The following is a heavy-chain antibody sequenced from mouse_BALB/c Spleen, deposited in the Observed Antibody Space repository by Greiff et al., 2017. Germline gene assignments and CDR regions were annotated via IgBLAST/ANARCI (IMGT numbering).Heavy chain of an antibody. J-gene: IGHJ3*01. CDR1: GYTFTSYW. V-gene: IGHV1-7*01. CDR2: INPSTGYT. D-gene: IGHD1-1*01. Sequence: QVQLQQSGAELAKPGASVKMSCKASGYTFTSYWMHWVKQRPGQGLEWIGYINPSTGYTEYNQKFKDKATLTADKSSSTAYMQLSSLTSEDSAVYYCARFNYYGSSYVDWFAYWGQGTLVTVSA. CDR3: ARFNYYGSSYVDWFAY.